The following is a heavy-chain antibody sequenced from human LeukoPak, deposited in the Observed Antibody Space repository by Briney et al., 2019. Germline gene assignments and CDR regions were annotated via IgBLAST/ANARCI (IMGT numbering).Heavy chain of an antibody. CDR3: ARVRGDLYFDF. CDR2: IKQGGTEK. V-gene: IGHV3-7*04. CDR1: GFMFSSYW. Sequence: GGSLRLSCAASGFMFSSYWMSWVRQAAGKGLEWVANIKQGGTEKYYVDSVKGRFTISRDNAKNSLYLQTSSLRAEDTAVYYCARVRGDLYFDFWGQGALVTVSS. J-gene: IGHJ4*02. D-gene: IGHD2-21*02.